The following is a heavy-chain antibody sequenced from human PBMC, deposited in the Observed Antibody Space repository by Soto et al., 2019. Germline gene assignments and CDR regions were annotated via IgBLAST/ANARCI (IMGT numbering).Heavy chain of an antibody. Sequence: PGGSLRLSCAASGFTFSNFAMSWVRQAPGKGLEWVSTISGTGGSTYYADSVKGRFTVSRDNAKNTLSLQVTSLRAEDTAVYYCAKELYIWNPTGHDYWGQGTMVTVYS. CDR1: GFTFSNFA. J-gene: IGHJ4*02. D-gene: IGHD1-20*01. V-gene: IGHV3-23*01. CDR3: AKELYIWNPTGHDY. CDR2: ISGTGGST.